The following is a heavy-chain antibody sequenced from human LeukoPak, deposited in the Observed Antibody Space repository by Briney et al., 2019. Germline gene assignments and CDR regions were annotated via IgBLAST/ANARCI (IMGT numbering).Heavy chain of an antibody. J-gene: IGHJ4*02. CDR1: GYTFTIYG. CDR2: ISAYNGNT. CDR3: ARVFGDYYDSSGYRDY. Sequence: ASVKVSCKASGYTFTIYGMSWVRQAPGQGLEWMGWISAYNGNTKYAQKLQGRVTMTTDTSTSTAYMELRSLRSDDTAVYYCARVFGDYYDSSGYRDYWGQGTLVTVSS. D-gene: IGHD3-22*01. V-gene: IGHV1-18*01.